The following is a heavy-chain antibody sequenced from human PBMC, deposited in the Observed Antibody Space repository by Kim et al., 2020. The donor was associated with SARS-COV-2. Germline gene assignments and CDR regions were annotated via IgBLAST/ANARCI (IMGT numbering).Heavy chain of an antibody. CDR2: IWYDGSNK. V-gene: IGHV3-33*06. CDR3: AKDLGYCSGGSCLLDY. D-gene: IGHD2-15*01. J-gene: IGHJ4*02. Sequence: GGSLRLSCAASGFTFSSYGMHWVRQAPGKGLEWVAVIWYDGSNKYYADSVKGRFTISRDNSKNTLYLQMNSLRAEDTAVYYCAKDLGYCSGGSCLLDYWGQGTLVTVSS. CDR1: GFTFSSYG.